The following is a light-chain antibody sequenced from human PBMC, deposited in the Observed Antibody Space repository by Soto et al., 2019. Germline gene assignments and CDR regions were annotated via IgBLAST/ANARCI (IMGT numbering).Light chain of an antibody. Sequence: EIVMTPSPATLSVSPGERATLSCRASQSISSNLAWYQQKPGQAPRLLMFRTSSRATGFPARFSGSGSGTDFTLTISSLEPEDFGVYYCQQRGSWPPTFGQGTRLEIK. V-gene: IGKV3-15*01. J-gene: IGKJ5*01. CDR3: QQRGSWPPT. CDR1: QSISSN. CDR2: RTS.